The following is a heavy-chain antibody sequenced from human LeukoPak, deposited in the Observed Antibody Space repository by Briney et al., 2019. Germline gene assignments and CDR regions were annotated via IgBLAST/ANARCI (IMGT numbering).Heavy chain of an antibody. CDR2: INHNSGGT. D-gene: IGHD6-19*01. Sequence: ASVKVSSKASRYTFTGHYTHWVRQAPGQGLEWIGWINHNSGGTNYAQMFQVRVTMPRDTSISTAYMDLSSLRSDETPGYYCAARHGAVAGIDYYYGMDVWGEGTTVTLS. CDR3: AARHGAVAGIDYYYGMDV. V-gene: IGHV1-2*02. J-gene: IGHJ6*02. CDR1: RYTFTGHY.